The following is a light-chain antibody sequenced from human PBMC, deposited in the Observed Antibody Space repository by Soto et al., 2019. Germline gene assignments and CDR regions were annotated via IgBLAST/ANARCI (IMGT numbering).Light chain of an antibody. CDR1: QSVGTW. Sequence: DIQMTQSPSTLSASVGGRVTITCRASQSVGTWVAWYQQKPGKAPKLLIYGASNLESGVPSRCSGSGSGTEFTLTITTLQPDDFATYFCQHYRRNTWSFGPGTRLEIK. J-gene: IGKJ5*01. CDR2: GAS. V-gene: IGKV1-5*01. CDR3: QHYRRNTWS.